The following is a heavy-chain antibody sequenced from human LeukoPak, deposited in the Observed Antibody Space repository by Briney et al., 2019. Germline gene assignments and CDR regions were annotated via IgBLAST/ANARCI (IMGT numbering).Heavy chain of an antibody. CDR3: AKDPSYYGSGSYLNNWFDP. D-gene: IGHD3-10*01. Sequence: GRSLRLSCAASGFTFSSYAMSWVRQAPGKGLEWVSAISGSGGSTYYADSVKGRFTISRDNSKNTLYLQMNSLRAEDTAVYYCAKDPSYYGSGSYLNNWFDPWGQGTLVTVSS. V-gene: IGHV3-23*01. J-gene: IGHJ5*02. CDR2: ISGSGGST. CDR1: GFTFSSYA.